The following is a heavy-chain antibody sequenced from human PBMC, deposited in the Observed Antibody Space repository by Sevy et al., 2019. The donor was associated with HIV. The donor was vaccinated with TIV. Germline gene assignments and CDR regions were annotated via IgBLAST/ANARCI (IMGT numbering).Heavy chain of an antibody. V-gene: IGHV1-2*02. Sequence: ASVKVSCKSVGYTFTDYYLHWVRQAPGQGLEWMAWINPNNGASRSAEKFQGRIPLTRDMSISTAYMELSRLRSDDTAIYFCTRDDIYTHPWEFDWWGHGARVTVSS. J-gene: IGHJ4*01. CDR3: TRDDIYTHPWEFDW. CDR1: GYTFTDYY. D-gene: IGHD1-26*01. CDR2: INPNNGAS.